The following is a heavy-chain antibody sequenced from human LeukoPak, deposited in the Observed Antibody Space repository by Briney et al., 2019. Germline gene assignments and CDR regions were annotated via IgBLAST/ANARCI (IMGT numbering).Heavy chain of an antibody. V-gene: IGHV4-34*01. CDR1: GGSIGSYY. Sequence: SETLSLTCTVSGGSIGSYYWSWIRQPPGKGLEWIGEINHSGSTNYNPSLKSRVTISVDTSKNQFSLKLSSVTAADTAVYYCARHGLPLYYYDSSGYYPYYFDYWGEGTLVTVSS. CDR3: ARHGLPLYYYDSSGYYPYYFDY. CDR2: INHSGST. J-gene: IGHJ4*02. D-gene: IGHD3-22*01.